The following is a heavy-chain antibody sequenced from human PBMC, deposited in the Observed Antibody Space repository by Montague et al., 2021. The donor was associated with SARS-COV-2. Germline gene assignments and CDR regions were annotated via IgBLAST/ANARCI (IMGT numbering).Heavy chain of an antibody. CDR1: GTSFSGYY. CDR3: AKDYPTRDIVVVVAAISYYYGMDV. J-gene: IGHJ6*02. V-gene: IGHV4-34*01. D-gene: IGHD2-15*01. Sequence: SETLSLTCAVHGTSFSGYYWNWIHQPPGKGLEWIGEINHGGSTKYSPSLKSRLTISADTSKNQFSLKLTSVAAEDTAVYYCAKDYPTRDIVVVVAAISYYYGMDVWGQGTTVTVSS. CDR2: INHGGST.